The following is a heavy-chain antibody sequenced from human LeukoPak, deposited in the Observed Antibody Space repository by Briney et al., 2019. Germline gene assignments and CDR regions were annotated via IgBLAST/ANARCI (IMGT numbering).Heavy chain of an antibody. V-gene: IGHV3-30*04. D-gene: IGHD2-2*01. Sequence: GGSLRLSCAASGFTFSSYAMHWVRQAPGKGLEWVAVISYDGSNKYYADSVKGRFTISRDNSKNTLYLQMNSLRAEDTAVYYCARDPQRIVVVPAAYIDYWGQGTPVTVSS. CDR2: ISYDGSNK. J-gene: IGHJ4*02. CDR3: ARDPQRIVVVPAAYIDY. CDR1: GFTFSSYA.